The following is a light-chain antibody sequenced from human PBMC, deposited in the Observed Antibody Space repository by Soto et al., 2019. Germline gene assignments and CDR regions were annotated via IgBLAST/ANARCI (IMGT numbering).Light chain of an antibody. CDR1: QSISSY. J-gene: IGKJ1*01. Sequence: DIQMTQSPSSLSASVGDRVTITCRGSQSISSYLNWYQQKPGKAPKLLIYAASSLQSGVPSRFSGSGSGTDFTLTISSLQPEDFAPYYCQQSYSTPRTFGQGTKVEIK. V-gene: IGKV1-39*01. CDR3: QQSYSTPRT. CDR2: AAS.